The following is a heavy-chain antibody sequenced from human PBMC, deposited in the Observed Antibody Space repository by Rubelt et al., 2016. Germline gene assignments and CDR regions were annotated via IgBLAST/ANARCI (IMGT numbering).Heavy chain of an antibody. Sequence: VQLVESGGGVVQPGRSLRLSCAASGFTFSSHAMSWVRQAPGKGLEWVSAISGSGGSPYYADSVTGRFTISRDNSKNTLYLQMNSLRPEDTAVYYCARDRIGNDPYGCWGQGTLVTVYS. CDR2: ISGSGGSP. D-gene: IGHD3-10*01. V-gene: IGHV3-23*04. CDR3: ARDRIGNDPYGC. CDR1: GFTFSSHA. J-gene: IGHJ1*01.